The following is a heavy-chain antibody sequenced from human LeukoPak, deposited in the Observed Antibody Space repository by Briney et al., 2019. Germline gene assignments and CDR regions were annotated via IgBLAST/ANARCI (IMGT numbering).Heavy chain of an antibody. Sequence: AAVKVSCKASGYTFTSYYMHWVRQAPGQGLEWMGIINPSGGSTSYAQKFQGRVTMTRDMSTSTVYMELSSLKTEDTAVYYCTTDGVGVEGATYDNWGQGTLVSVSS. CDR2: INPSGGST. CDR3: TTDGVGVEGATYDN. CDR1: GYTFTSYY. D-gene: IGHD1-26*01. V-gene: IGHV1-46*01. J-gene: IGHJ4*02.